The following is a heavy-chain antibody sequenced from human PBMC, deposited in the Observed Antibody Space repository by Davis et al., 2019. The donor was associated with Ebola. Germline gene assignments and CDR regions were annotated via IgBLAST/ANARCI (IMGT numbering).Heavy chain of an antibody. CDR2: IYPGDSDT. Sequence: KVSCKDSGNSFTSHWIGWVRQMPGKGLEWMGIIYPGDSDTRYSPSFQGQVTISADKSISTAYLQWSSLRASDTAMYFCARGQDNTGWVNGWFFDPWGQGTLVTVSS. CDR3: ARGQDNTGWVNGWFFDP. J-gene: IGHJ5*02. V-gene: IGHV5-51*01. D-gene: IGHD6-19*01. CDR1: GNSFTSHW.